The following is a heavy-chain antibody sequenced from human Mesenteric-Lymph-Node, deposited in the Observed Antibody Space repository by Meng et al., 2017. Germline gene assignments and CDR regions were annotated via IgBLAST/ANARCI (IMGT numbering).Heavy chain of an antibody. CDR2: ISSSGSTI. CDR3: ARDMVWFGAHGNY. Sequence: GGSLRLSCAASGFTFRSYAMNWVRQAPGKGLEWVSYISSSGSTIYYADSVKGRFTISRDNAKNSLYLQMNSLRAEDTAVYYCARDMVWFGAHGNYWGQGTLVTVSS. CDR1: GFTFRSYA. J-gene: IGHJ4*02. V-gene: IGHV3-48*03. D-gene: IGHD3-10*01.